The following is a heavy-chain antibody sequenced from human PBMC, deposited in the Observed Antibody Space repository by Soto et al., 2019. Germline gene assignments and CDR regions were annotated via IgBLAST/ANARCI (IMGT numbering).Heavy chain of an antibody. CDR2: INSDGSVS. CDR3: ARGDCVGGTCYSLAGSFYYYMDV. J-gene: IGHJ6*03. D-gene: IGHD2-15*01. V-gene: IGHV3-74*01. CDR1: GFTFSNYW. Sequence: EVQLVESGGGLVQPGGSLRLSCAASGFTFSNYWMYWVRQAPGKGLVWVSRINSDGSVSSYADSVKGRLTISRDNVKNNLHLQMDSLRAEDTAVYYCARGDCVGGTCYSLAGSFYYYMDVWGKGTTVTVFS.